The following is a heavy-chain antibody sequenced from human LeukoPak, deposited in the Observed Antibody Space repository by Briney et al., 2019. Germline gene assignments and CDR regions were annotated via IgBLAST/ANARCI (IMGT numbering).Heavy chain of an antibody. CDR2: ISSSSSYI. V-gene: IGHV3-21*01. J-gene: IGHJ6*02. D-gene: IGHD3-9*01. CDR3: ARESSSRSMGYDILTGYYPIGDYYGMDV. CDR1: GFTFSSYS. Sequence: GGSLRLSCAASGFTFSSYSMNWVRQAPGKGLEWVSSISSSSSYIYYADSVKGRFTISRDNAKNSLYLQMNSLRAEDTAVYYCARESSSRSMGYDILTGYYPIGDYYGMDVWGQGTTVTVSS.